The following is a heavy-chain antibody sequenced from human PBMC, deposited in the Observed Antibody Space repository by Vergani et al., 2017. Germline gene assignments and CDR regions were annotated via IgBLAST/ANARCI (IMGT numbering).Heavy chain of an antibody. D-gene: IGHD6-19*01. Sequence: QVQLVQSGAEVKKPGASVKVSCKASGYTFTDYYMHWLRQAPGQGLEWMGRITPNSGDTYSPQKFQGRVTMTRDTSISTAYMELSRLSFDDTAVYFCARQRRGSGWSPGDFDDWGKGILVTVSS. CDR2: ITPNSGDT. J-gene: IGHJ4*02. V-gene: IGHV1-2*06. CDR1: GYTFTDYY. CDR3: ARQRRGSGWSPGDFDD.